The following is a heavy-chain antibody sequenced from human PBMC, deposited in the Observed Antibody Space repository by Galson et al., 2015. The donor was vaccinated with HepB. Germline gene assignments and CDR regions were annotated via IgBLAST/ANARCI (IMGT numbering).Heavy chain of an antibody. CDR2: ISYDGSNK. CDR1: GFTFSSYG. D-gene: IGHD2-21*02. CDR3: AKVGNPKPPYCGGDCYYFDYFDY. J-gene: IGHJ4*02. Sequence: SLRLSCAASGFTFSSYGMHWVRQAPGKGLEWVAVISYDGSNKYYADSVKGRFTISRDNSKNTLYLQMNSLRAEDTAVYYCAKVGNPKPPYCGGDCYYFDYFDYWGQGTLVTVSS. V-gene: IGHV3-30*18.